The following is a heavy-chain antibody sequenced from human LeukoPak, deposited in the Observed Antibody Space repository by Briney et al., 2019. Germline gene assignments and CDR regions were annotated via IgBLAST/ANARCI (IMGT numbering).Heavy chain of an antibody. CDR3: AGAYYDILTGYYINWFDP. CDR2: INPNSGDT. D-gene: IGHD3-9*01. CDR1: GYTFSDYY. Sequence: GASVKVSCKTSGYTFSDYYIHWIRQAPGQGLEWVGWINPNSGDTDYAQKFQGRVTVTRDTSISTAYMELSSLRSEDTAVYYCAGAYYDILTGYYINWFDPWGQGTLVTVSS. J-gene: IGHJ5*02. V-gene: IGHV1-2*02.